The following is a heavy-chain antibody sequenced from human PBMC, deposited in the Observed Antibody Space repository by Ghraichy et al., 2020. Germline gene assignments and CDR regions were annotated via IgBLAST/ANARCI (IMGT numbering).Heavy chain of an antibody. CDR3: AKTQYYYDSSGYYSGDY. Sequence: LSLTCAASGFTFSSYAMSWVRQAPGKGLEWVSAISGSGGSTYYADSVKGRFTISRDNSKNTLYLQMNSLRAEDTAVYYCAKTQYYYDSSGYYSGDYWGQGTLVTVSS. CDR1: GFTFSSYA. D-gene: IGHD3-22*01. V-gene: IGHV3-23*01. CDR2: ISGSGGST. J-gene: IGHJ4*02.